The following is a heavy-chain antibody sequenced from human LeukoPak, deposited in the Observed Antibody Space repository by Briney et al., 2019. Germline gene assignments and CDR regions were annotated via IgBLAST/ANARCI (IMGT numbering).Heavy chain of an antibody. J-gene: IGHJ4*02. Sequence: ASVKVSCKASGYSFSSYYMHWVRQAPGQGPEWMGIINPSGGSTTYAQKFRDRVTMTRDTSTTTVYMELSSLKSEDTAVYYCARWTGTTGLDYWGQGTLVTVSS. CDR2: INPSGGST. CDR3: ARWTGTTGLDY. D-gene: IGHD1-1*01. CDR1: GYSFSSYY. V-gene: IGHV1-46*01.